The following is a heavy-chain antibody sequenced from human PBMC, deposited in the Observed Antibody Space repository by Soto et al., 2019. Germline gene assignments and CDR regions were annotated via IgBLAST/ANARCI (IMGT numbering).Heavy chain of an antibody. CDR3: ATSKVGYSFGSPFDF. D-gene: IGHD5-18*01. Sequence: QVQLVQSGAEVKKPGSSVKVSCKASGGTFSSFVISWVRQAPGQGPEWMGGIIPSFNRPNYAQKFQGRVTITADESTTTSYMELSSLRSGDKAVYYCATSKVGYSFGSPFDFWGQGTLVTVSS. CDR1: GGTFSSFV. J-gene: IGHJ4*02. CDR2: IIPSFNRP. V-gene: IGHV1-69*01.